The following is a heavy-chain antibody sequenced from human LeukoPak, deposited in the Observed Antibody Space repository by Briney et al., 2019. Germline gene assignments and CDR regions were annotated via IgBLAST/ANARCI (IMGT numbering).Heavy chain of an antibody. CDR3: ASNGGYFNWFDP. J-gene: IGHJ5*02. Sequence: SETLSLTCTVSGGSISSYYWSWIRQPPGKGLEWIGYIYYSGSTNYNPSLKSRVTISVDTSKNQFSLKLSSVTAADTAAYYCASNGGYFNWFDPWGQGTLVTVSS. CDR2: IYYSGST. V-gene: IGHV4-59*01. CDR1: GGSISSYY. D-gene: IGHD3-22*01.